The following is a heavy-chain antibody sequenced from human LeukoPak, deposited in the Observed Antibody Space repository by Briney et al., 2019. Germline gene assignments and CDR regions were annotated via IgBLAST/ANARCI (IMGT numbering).Heavy chain of an antibody. Sequence: PSETLSLTCTVSGGSFSGPYWSWIRQTPGKGLEWIGYIYHNGDTRYNPSLKSRVAMSVDTPKNQFSLELNSVTPADTAVYYCARDGYGPTDFWGKGSLVTVSS. D-gene: IGHD3-10*01. CDR1: GGSFSGPY. V-gene: IGHV4-59*11. CDR3: ARDGYGPTDF. CDR2: IYHNGDT. J-gene: IGHJ4*02.